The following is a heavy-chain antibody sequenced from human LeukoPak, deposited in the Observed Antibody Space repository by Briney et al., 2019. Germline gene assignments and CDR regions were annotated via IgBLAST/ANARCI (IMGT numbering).Heavy chain of an antibody. CDR1: GFTFSSYW. CDR3: ARSYAIDAFDI. J-gene: IGHJ3*02. Sequence: PGGSLRLSCAASGFTFSSYWMSWVRQAPGKGLEWVANIKQDGSEKYYVDSVKGRFTISRDNAKNSLYLQMNILRAEDTAVYYCARSYAIDAFDIWGQGTMVTVSS. D-gene: IGHD2-2*01. V-gene: IGHV3-7*01. CDR2: IKQDGSEK.